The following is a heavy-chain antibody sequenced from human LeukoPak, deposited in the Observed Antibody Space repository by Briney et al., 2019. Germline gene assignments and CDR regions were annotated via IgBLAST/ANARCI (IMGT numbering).Heavy chain of an antibody. J-gene: IGHJ3*02. CDR3: ARSRRLDACDI. V-gene: IGHV5-51*01. Sequence: GESLKISCKGSGYNFNTYWIAWVRQLPGEGLEWMGMIYPGDSDTRYSPSFQGQVIISADKSITTAYLQWSSLNASDTATYYCARSRRLDACDIWGQGTMVAVSS. D-gene: IGHD6-13*01. CDR2: IYPGDSDT. CDR1: GYNFNTYW.